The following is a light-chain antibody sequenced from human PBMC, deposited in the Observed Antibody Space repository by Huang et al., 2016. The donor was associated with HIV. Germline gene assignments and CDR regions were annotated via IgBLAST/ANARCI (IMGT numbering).Light chain of an antibody. CDR2: GAF. V-gene: IGKV3-15*01. CDR3: QQYNKWPPYT. Sequence: EIVMTQSPATLSVSPGERATLSCKASQSGSNHLAWFQQKTGQAPRLLIYGAFTRATGFPARFSGSGSVTEFTLTISSLQSEDFAVYYCQQYNKWPPYTFGQGTKLEIK. J-gene: IGKJ2*01. CDR1: QSGSNH.